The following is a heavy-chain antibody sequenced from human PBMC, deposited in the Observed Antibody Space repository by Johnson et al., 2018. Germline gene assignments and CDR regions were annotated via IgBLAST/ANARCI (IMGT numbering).Heavy chain of an antibody. CDR2: IGTVGDT. J-gene: IGHJ3*02. V-gene: IGHV3-13*01. CDR1: GFTFSSYD. CDR3: ARDSLPAGAHDAFDI. Sequence: VQLVESGGGLVQXGRSXRLXCAASGFTFSSYDMHWVRQATGKGLEWVSAIGTVGDTYYLDSVKVHFTISRDNSKNMLYLPMNSLRAEDTAGYYCARDSLPAGAHDAFDIWGQGTMVTVAS. D-gene: IGHD2-15*01.